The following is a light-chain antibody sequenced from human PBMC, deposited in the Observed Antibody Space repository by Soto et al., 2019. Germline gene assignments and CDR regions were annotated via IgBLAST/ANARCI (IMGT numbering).Light chain of an antibody. CDR3: PNYNSAPWT. CDR1: QGISDY. V-gene: IGKV1-27*01. J-gene: IGKJ1*01. Sequence: DIQMTQSPSSLSASVGDRATITCRASQGISDYLAWYQQKPGQVPNLLIYAASTLQSGVPSRFSASGSGTDFTLTITGLQPEDVATYYCPNYNSAPWTFGQGTKVEIK. CDR2: AAS.